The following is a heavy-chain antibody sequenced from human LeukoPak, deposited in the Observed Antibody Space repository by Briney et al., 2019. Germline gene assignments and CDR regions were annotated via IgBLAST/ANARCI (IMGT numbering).Heavy chain of an antibody. CDR1: GFTFSSYA. Sequence: GGSLRLSCAASGFTFSSYAMSWVRQAPGKGLEWVSAISGSGGSTYYADSVKGRFTISRDNSKNTLYLQMNSLRAEDTAVYYCAKGSHYYDSSGVPANYFDYWGQGTLVTVSS. V-gene: IGHV3-23*01. CDR2: ISGSGGST. J-gene: IGHJ4*02. CDR3: AKGSHYYDSSGVPANYFDY. D-gene: IGHD3-22*01.